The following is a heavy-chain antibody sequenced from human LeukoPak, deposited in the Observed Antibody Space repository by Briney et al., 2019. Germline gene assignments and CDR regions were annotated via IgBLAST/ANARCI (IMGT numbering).Heavy chain of an antibody. CDR3: ARGDSIADDAFDI. J-gene: IGHJ3*02. CDR2: INWNGGST. Sequence: GGSLRPSCAASGFTFDDYGMSWVRQAPGKGLEWVSGINWNGGSTGYADSVKGRFTISRDNAKNSLYLQMNSLRAEDTALYHCARGDSIADDAFDIWGQGTMVTVSS. D-gene: IGHD2/OR15-2a*01. CDR1: GFTFDDYG. V-gene: IGHV3-20*01.